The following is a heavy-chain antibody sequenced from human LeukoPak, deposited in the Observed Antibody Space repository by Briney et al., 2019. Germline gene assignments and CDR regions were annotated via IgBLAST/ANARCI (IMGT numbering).Heavy chain of an antibody. CDR1: GFSFSHYA. CDR3: ARTTVFRYFHLDS. Sequence: GGSLRLSCAGSGFSFSHYAINWVRQAPGKGLEWVSSITSSSDYIYYADSVKGRFTISRDNAKESLYLEMNSLRVEDTAVYYCARTTVFRYFHLDSWGQGTLVTVSS. D-gene: IGHD3-9*01. V-gene: IGHV3-21*01. J-gene: IGHJ4*02. CDR2: ITSSSDYI.